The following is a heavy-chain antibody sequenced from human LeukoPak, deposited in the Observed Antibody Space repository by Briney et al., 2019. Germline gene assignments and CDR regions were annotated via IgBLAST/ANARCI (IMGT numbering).Heavy chain of an antibody. Sequence: SQTLSLTCAVSGGSISSGGHSWSWIRQPPGKGLEWIGYIYHSGSANYNPSLKSRVTISVDTSKNQFSLNLSSVTAADTAVYYCARHRGRSSGHDYWGQGILVIVSS. CDR2: IYHSGSA. V-gene: IGHV4-30-2*01. CDR3: ARHRGRSSGHDY. D-gene: IGHD3-22*01. J-gene: IGHJ4*02. CDR1: GGSISSGGHS.